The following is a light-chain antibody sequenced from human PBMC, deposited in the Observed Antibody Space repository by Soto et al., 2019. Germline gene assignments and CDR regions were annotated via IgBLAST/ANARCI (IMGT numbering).Light chain of an antibody. CDR2: DAS. CDR3: QQYAASPLT. J-gene: IGKJ1*01. Sequence: ENVLTQSPGTLSLSPGERATLSCRASQSVGRNYLAWYQQKPGQAPRLLIFDASSRATGIPDRFSGCGSGTDFTLTINRVEPEDFAVFYCQQYAASPLTFGQGTKVEIK. V-gene: IGKV3-20*01. CDR1: QSVGRNY.